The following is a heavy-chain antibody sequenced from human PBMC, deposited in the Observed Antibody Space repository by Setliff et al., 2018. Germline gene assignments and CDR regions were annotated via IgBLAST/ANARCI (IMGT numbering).Heavy chain of an antibody. V-gene: IGHV3-7*01. Sequence: GGSLRLSCAASGFTFSSYWMSWARQAPGKGLEWVANIRQDGGQTYYEDSVKGRFTISRDNAKNSLYLQMNSLRAEDTALYYCATDRNYYDSDTFYDAFDIWGQGTMVTVSS. CDR1: GFTFSSYW. CDR2: IRQDGGQT. CDR3: ATDRNYYDSDTFYDAFDI. J-gene: IGHJ3*02. D-gene: IGHD3-22*01.